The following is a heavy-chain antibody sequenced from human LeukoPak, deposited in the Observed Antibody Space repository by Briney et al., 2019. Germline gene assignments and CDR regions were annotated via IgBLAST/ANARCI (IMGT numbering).Heavy chain of an antibody. CDR1: GYTFTSYG. Sequence: ASVKVSCKASGYTFTSYGISWVRQAPGQGLEWMGWISAYNGNTNYARKLQGRVTMTTDTSTSTAYMELRSLRSDDTAVYYCARDYRGHIAASRGDFQHWGQGTLVTVSS. CDR2: ISAYNGNT. V-gene: IGHV1-18*04. D-gene: IGHD6-13*01. CDR3: ARDYRGHIAASRGDFQH. J-gene: IGHJ1*01.